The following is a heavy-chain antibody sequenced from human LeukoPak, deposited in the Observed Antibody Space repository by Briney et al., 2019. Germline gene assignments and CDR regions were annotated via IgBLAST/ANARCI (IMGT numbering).Heavy chain of an antibody. Sequence: PGGSLRLSCAASGFTFSDYYMSWIRQAPGKGLEWVSYISSSGSTIYYADSAKGRFTISRDNAKNSLYLQMNSLRAEDTAVYYCARDCGGDCYPYYYYGMDVWGQGTTVTVSS. J-gene: IGHJ6*02. D-gene: IGHD2-21*02. V-gene: IGHV3-11*01. CDR3: ARDCGGDCYPYYYYGMDV. CDR2: ISSSGSTI. CDR1: GFTFSDYY.